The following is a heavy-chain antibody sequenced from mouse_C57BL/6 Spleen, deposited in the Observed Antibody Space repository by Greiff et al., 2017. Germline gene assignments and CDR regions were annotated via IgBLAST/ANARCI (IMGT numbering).Heavy chain of an antibody. J-gene: IGHJ4*01. Sequence: VKLVESGPGLVAPSQSLSISCTVSGFSLTSYGVDWVRQPPGKGLEWLGVIWGGGSTNYNSALMSRLSISKDNSTSQVFLKMNSLQTDDTAMYYCAKLPHYYGSSYCAMDYWGQGTSVTVSS. CDR3: AKLPHYYGSSYCAMDY. D-gene: IGHD1-1*01. CDR2: IWGGGST. V-gene: IGHV2-9*01. CDR1: GFSLTSYG.